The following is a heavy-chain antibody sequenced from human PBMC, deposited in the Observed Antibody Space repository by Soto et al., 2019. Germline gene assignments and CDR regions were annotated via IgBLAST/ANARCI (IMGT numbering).Heavy chain of an antibody. D-gene: IGHD3-3*01. V-gene: IGHV1-69*13. Sequence: GASVKVSCKASGGTFSSYAISWVRQAPGQGLEWMGGIIPIFGTANYAQKFQGRVTITADESTSTAYMELSSLRSEDTAVYYCARGGFVREFTIFGVVIIPPYYYGMDVWGQGTTVTVSS. CDR2: IIPIFGTA. J-gene: IGHJ6*02. CDR1: GGTFSSYA. CDR3: ARGGFVREFTIFGVVIIPPYYYGMDV.